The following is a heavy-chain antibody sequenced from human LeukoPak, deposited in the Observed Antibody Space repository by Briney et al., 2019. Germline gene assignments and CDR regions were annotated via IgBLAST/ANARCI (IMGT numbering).Heavy chain of an antibody. V-gene: IGHV4-34*01. D-gene: IGHD2-2*01. Sequence: SETLSLTCAVYGGSFSDYYWSWIRQPPGKWLEWIGEINHSGSTNYNPSLKSRVTISVDTSKDQFSLKLSSVTAADTAVYYCARGSDRDTVVVPSAVITRTKYFFDYWGQGTLVTVSS. CDR3: ARGSDRDTVVVPSAVITRTKYFFDY. CDR2: INHSGST. J-gene: IGHJ4*02. CDR1: GGSFSDYY.